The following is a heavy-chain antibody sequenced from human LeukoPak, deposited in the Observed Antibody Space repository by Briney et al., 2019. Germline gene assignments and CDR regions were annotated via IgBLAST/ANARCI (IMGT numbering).Heavy chain of an antibody. CDR3: AKGAYDYIEMGYFDD. CDR1: VFRFSNFA. Sequence: GGALRLSCAASVFRFSNFAMSWVRQAPGKGLEWVSLIIGSSGDTWYADSVKGRFTISRDISTNRLYLQMNSLRAEDTALYYCAKGAYDYIEMGYFDDWGQGTLVTVSS. D-gene: IGHD5-12*01. CDR2: IIGSSGDT. J-gene: IGHJ4*02. V-gene: IGHV3-23*01.